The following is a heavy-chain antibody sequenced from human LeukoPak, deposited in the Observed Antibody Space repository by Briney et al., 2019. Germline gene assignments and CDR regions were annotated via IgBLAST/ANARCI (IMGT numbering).Heavy chain of an antibody. V-gene: IGHV4-39*01. CDR3: ARLYAGTRPPDY. J-gene: IGHJ4*02. D-gene: IGHD2-2*02. CDR1: GGSISSSTYY. CDR2: ILYSGNT. Sequence: PSETLSLTCTVSGGSISSSTYYWGWIRQPPGKGLEWIGSILYSGNTYYNPSLKSRVTISVDTSKSQFSLKLSSVTAADTAVCYCARLYAGTRPPDYWGQGTLVTVSS.